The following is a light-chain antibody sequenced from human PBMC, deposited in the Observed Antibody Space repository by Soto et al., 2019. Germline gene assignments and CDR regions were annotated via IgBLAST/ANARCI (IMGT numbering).Light chain of an antibody. J-gene: IGKJ1*01. V-gene: IGKV1-27*01. CDR3: QNYNGAPWT. CDR1: RGISNY. CDR2: AAS. Sequence: DIQMTQSPSSLSASVGDRVTITCRASRGISNYLVWYQQKPGKVPKLLIYAASTLQSGVPSRFSGSGSGTDFTLIISSLQPEDVATYYCQNYNGAPWTFGQGTKVDIK.